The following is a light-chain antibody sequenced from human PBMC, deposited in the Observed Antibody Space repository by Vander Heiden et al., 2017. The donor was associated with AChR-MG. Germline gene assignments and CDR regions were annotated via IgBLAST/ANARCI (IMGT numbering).Light chain of an antibody. V-gene: IGKV1D-8*01. CDR1: QGIANY. J-gene: IGKJ1*01. CDR2: DSS. Sequence: VIWVTQSPSLVSASTGDRVSINCRLSQGIANYLAWYQQKPGKAPDLLVYDSSTLQSGVPSRFSGSGSRTNFTLTITSLQPEDFATYYCQQYYIFPLTFGQGTQVEF. CDR3: QQYYIFPLT.